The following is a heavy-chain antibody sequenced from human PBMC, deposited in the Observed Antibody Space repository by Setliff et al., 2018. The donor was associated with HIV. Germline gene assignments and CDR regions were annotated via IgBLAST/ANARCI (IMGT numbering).Heavy chain of an antibody. Sequence: SETLSLTCTVSGDSISTCYWSWIRQPPGKGLEWIGYIYISGRTSYNPSLKSRVTISVDTSKNQFSLKLSSVTAADTAIYYCSRSPKGRYGDYVYAFDIWGQGTMVTVSS. CDR1: GDSISTCY. CDR2: IYISGRT. D-gene: IGHD4-17*01. V-gene: IGHV4-4*09. J-gene: IGHJ3*02. CDR3: SRSPKGRYGDYVYAFDI.